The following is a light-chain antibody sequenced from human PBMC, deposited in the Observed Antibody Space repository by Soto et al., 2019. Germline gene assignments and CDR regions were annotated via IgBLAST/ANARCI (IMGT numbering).Light chain of an antibody. CDR3: QQYGDSPAT. J-gene: IGKJ3*01. V-gene: IGKV3-20*01. CDR1: QSVRTY. Sequence: EIVLTQSPVTLSLSPGERATLSCRASQSVRTYLAWYQVKPGQAPRLLIYGAFNRATGIPDRFSGSGSGTDFTLTFSRLEPEDFAVYYCQQYGDSPATFGPGTKVDIK. CDR2: GAF.